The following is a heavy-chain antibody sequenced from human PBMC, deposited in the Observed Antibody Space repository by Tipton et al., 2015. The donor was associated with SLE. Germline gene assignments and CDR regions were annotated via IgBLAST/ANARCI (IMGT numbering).Heavy chain of an antibody. D-gene: IGHD3-16*01. CDR1: GGSFRGYY. V-gene: IGHV4-34*01. Sequence: TLSLTCAVYGGSFRGYYWSWIRQPPGKGLEWIGSIYYSGSTYYNPSLKGRVTISVDTSKNQFSLKLSSVTAADTAVYYCARISVARGGYGMDVWGQGTTVTVSS. J-gene: IGHJ6*02. CDR2: IYYSGST. CDR3: ARISVARGGYGMDV.